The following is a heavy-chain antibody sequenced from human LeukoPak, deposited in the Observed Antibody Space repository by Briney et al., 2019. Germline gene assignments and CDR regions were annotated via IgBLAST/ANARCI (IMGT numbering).Heavy chain of an antibody. CDR1: GGSFSGYY. Sequence: SETLSLTCAVYGGSFSGYYWSWIRQPPGKGLEWIGEINQSGSTNYNPSLKSRVTISVDMSKNQFSLKLSSVTAADTAVYYCARGRGYATYFDYWGQGTLVTVSS. J-gene: IGHJ4*02. V-gene: IGHV4-34*01. D-gene: IGHD2-15*01. CDR2: INQSGST. CDR3: ARGRGYATYFDY.